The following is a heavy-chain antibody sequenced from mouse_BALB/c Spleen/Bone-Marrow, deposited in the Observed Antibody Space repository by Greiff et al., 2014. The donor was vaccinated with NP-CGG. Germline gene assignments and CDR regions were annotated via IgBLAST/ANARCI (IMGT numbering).Heavy chain of an antibody. J-gene: IGHJ4*01. CDR2: IWADGST. CDR1: GFSLTNYG. D-gene: IGHD1-2*01. Sequence: VQLVESGPGLVAPSQSLSITCTVSGFSLTNYGVHWVRQPPGKGLEWLGVIWADGSTNYNSALMSRLGISKDNSKSQVSFKMNSLQTDDTAMYYCARITTATGAMDYWGQGTSVTVSS. CDR3: ARITTATGAMDY. V-gene: IGHV2-9*02.